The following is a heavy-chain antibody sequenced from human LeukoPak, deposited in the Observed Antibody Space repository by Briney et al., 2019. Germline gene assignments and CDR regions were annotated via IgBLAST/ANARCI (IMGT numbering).Heavy chain of an antibody. V-gene: IGHV3-23*01. J-gene: IGHJ4*02. Sequence: GGSLRLSCAASGFTFNTYAMYWVRQAPGKGLEWVSGIFGGGGSAHYADSVKGRFTISRDNSKNTVYLQMNSLRAEDTAVYYCAKTTTGYSSGRYPGWPADSWGQGALVTVFS. CDR3: AKTTTGYSSGRYPGWPADS. CDR2: IFGGGGSA. CDR1: GFTFNTYA. D-gene: IGHD6-19*01.